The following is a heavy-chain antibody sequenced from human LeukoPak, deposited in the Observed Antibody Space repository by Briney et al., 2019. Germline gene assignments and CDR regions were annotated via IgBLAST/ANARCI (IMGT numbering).Heavy chain of an antibody. D-gene: IGHD2-2*01. CDR2: INHSGST. Sequence: PSETLSLTGAVYGGSFSGYYWSWTRQPPGKGLDWIGEINHSGSTNYNPSLKSRVTISVDTSKNQFSLKLSSVTAADTAVYYCARGDYKELGYCSSTSCYGNWFDPWGQGTLVSVSS. V-gene: IGHV4-34*01. J-gene: IGHJ5*02. CDR1: GGSFSGYY. CDR3: ARGDYKELGYCSSTSCYGNWFDP.